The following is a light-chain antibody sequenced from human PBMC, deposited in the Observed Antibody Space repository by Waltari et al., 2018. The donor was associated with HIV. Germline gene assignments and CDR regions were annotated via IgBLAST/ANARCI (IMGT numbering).Light chain of an antibody. V-gene: IGLV2-14*03. CDR2: DAS. CDR1: SSDIGGYNY. CDR3: SSFSITSTLVV. Sequence: QSALTQPASVSGSPGQSITISCTGTSSDIGGYNYVSWYQQHPGKAPKLMIFDASNRPSGISNRFSGSKSGNPASLTISGLQADDEAHYFCSSFSITSTLVVFGGGTKLTVL. J-gene: IGLJ2*01.